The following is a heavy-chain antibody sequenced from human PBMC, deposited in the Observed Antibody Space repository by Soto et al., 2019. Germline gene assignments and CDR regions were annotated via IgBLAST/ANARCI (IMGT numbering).Heavy chain of an antibody. V-gene: IGHV4-31*03. Sequence: SETLSLTCTVSGGSISSGGYYWSWIRQHPEKGLEWIGYIYYSGSTYYNTSLKNRVTISVDTSKTQFSLKLSSVTAADTAVYYCARVGRAFFDYWGQGTLVTVSS. CDR2: IYYSGST. J-gene: IGHJ4*02. CDR3: ARVGRAFFDY. CDR1: GGSISSGGYY. D-gene: IGHD2-15*01.